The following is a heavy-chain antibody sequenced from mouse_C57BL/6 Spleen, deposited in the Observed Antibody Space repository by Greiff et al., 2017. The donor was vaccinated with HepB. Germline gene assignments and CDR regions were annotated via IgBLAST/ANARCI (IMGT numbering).Heavy chain of an antibody. CDR3: TTLYSNYEVWFAY. CDR2: IDPETGGT. CDR1: GYTFTDYE. Sequence: VKLVESGAELVRPGASVTLSCKASGYTFTDYEMHWVKQTPVHGLEWIGAIDPETGGTAYNQKFKGKAILTADKSSSTAYMELRSLTSEDSAVYYCTTLYSNYEVWFAYWGQGTLVTVSA. J-gene: IGHJ3*01. D-gene: IGHD2-5*01. V-gene: IGHV1-15*01.